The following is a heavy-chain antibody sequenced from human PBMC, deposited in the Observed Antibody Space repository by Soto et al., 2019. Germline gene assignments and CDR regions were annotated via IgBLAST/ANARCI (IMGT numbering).Heavy chain of an antibody. CDR2: IYYSGTT. CDR3: ARESGGYGVGYFDY. D-gene: IGHD5-12*01. V-gene: IGHV4-31*11. J-gene: IGHJ4*02. Sequence: SETLSLTCAVYGGSFSGYYWSWIRQHPGKGLEYIGYIYYSGTTYYNPSLKSRVTISVDTSKNQFSLNLSSVTAADTAVYYCARESGGYGVGYFDYWGQGTLVTVSS. CDR1: GGSFSGYY.